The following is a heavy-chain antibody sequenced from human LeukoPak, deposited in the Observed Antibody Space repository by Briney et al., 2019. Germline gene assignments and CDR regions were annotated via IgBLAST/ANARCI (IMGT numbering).Heavy chain of an antibody. CDR3: AREGRLGELSLGY. Sequence: SETLSLTCTVSGGPISSYYWSWIRQPPGKGLEWIGYIYYSGSTNYNPSLKSRVTISVDTSKNQFSLKLSSVTAADTAVYYCAREGRLGELSLGYWGQGTLVTVSS. CDR1: GGPISSYY. CDR2: IYYSGST. J-gene: IGHJ4*02. V-gene: IGHV4-59*01. D-gene: IGHD3-16*02.